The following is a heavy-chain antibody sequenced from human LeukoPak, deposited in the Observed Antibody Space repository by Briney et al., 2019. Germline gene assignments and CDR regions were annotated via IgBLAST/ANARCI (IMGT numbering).Heavy chain of an antibody. D-gene: IGHD2-2*01. CDR2: IIPIFGTA. Sequence: ASVKVSSTASGGTFITYAISWVRQAPGQGLEWIGGIIPIFGTANYAQKFQGRVTITADESTSAAYMGLSSLRSEDTAVYYCASNLERYVVVVPAFSMDVWGQGTTVTVSS. CDR3: ASNLERYVVVVPAFSMDV. CDR1: GGTFITYA. J-gene: IGHJ6*02. V-gene: IGHV1-69*01.